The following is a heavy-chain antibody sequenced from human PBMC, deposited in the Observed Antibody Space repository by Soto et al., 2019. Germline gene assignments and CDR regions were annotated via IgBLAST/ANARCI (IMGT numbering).Heavy chain of an antibody. V-gene: IGHV4-30-2*01. D-gene: IGHD3-22*01. CDR3: ARENYDSSGFTTFDY. CDR2: IYHSGST. CDR1: GGSISSGGYS. J-gene: IGHJ4*02. Sequence: ASETLSLTCAVSGGSISSGGYSWSWIRQPPGKGLEWIGYIYHSGSTYYNPSLKSRVTISVDRSKNQFSLKLSSVTAADTAVYYCARENYDSSGFTTFDYWGQGTLVTVSS.